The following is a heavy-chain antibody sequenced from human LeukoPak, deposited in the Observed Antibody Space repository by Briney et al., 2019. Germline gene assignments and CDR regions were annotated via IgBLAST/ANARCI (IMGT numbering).Heavy chain of an antibody. CDR1: GFTCSSYE. CDR2: TSSSSSNI. CDR3: ARDDTHDGSSGSCCDAFDI. D-gene: IGHD3-22*01. Sequence: PGVSLRLSCSASGFTCSSYEMNWDRQAPGQGLEWVSYTSSSSSNIYYTHPVKGRITISRDNAKDSLYLQMNSLRAEDTAVYHCARDDTHDGSSGSCCDAFDIWGEGAMVTASS. J-gene: IGHJ3*02. V-gene: IGHV3-48*03.